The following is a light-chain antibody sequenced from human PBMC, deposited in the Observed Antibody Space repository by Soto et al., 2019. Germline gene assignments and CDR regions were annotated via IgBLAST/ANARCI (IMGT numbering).Light chain of an antibody. J-gene: IGLJ1*01. CDR2: DVS. V-gene: IGLV2-14*01. CDR3: SSYTTSSSYV. Sequence: QSVLTQPASVSGSPGQSITTSCTGTSSDVGGYHYVSWYQQYPGIAPKVMIYDVSNRPSGVSNRFSGSKSGNTASLTISGLQAEDEADYYCSSYTTSSSYVFGTGTKVTVL. CDR1: SSDVGGYHY.